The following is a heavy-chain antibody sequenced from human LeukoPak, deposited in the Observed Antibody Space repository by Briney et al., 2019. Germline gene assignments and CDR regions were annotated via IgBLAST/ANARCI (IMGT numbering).Heavy chain of an antibody. CDR3: ARTANFAAGYYIDY. Sequence: GGSLRLSCAASEFTFSSYTMNWVRQAPGKGLEWVSSISGSSRHKYYADSVKGRFTISIDNAKNSLYLQMNSLRAEDTAVYYCARTANFAAGYYIDYWGQGTLVTVSS. CDR2: ISGSSRHK. J-gene: IGHJ4*02. CDR1: EFTFSSYT. V-gene: IGHV3-21*01. D-gene: IGHD6-13*01.